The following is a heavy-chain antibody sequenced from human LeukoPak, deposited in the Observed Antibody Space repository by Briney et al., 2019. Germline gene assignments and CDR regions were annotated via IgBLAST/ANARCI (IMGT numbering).Heavy chain of an antibody. CDR2: ISGDDGTT. D-gene: IGHD3-22*01. Sequence: GGSLRLSCAASGFTFDDYAMHWVRQAPGKGLEWVSLISGDDGTTYYADSVEGRFTISRDNSNNSLYLQMNSLRTEDTALYYCAKGYTRYYDGGAYYYWGQGTLVTVSS. V-gene: IGHV3-43*02. J-gene: IGHJ4*02. CDR1: GFTFDDYA. CDR3: AKGYTRYYDGGAYYY.